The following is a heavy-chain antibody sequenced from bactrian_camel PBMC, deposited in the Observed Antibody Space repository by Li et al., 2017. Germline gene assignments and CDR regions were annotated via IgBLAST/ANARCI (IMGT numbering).Heavy chain of an antibody. V-gene: IGHV3S55*01. Sequence: HVQLVESGGGPVQTGGSLRLSCTSSGDTFGDSDMAWYRQAPGEACELVSTISSDGTTYYLGSVRGRFAISRDNAKNTLYLQLSSLKPEDTAVYYCAKRRDYNAMDYWGKGTQVTVS. CDR2: ISSDGTT. CDR1: GDTFGDSD. J-gene: IGHJ7*01.